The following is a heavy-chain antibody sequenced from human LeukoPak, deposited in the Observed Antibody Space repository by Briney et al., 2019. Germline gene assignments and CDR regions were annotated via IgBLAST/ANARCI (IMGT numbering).Heavy chain of an antibody. V-gene: IGHV4-34*01. CDR3: ARAVGSSFQSAWFDP. J-gene: IGHJ5*02. D-gene: IGHD6-13*01. Sequence: PSETLSLTCAVYGGSFRGYYWSWIRQPPGKGLEWTGEINNSGSTNYNPSLKSRVTISVDTSKNQFSLKLSSVTAADTAVYYCARAVGSSFQSAWFDPWGQGTLVTVSS. CDR1: GGSFRGYY. CDR2: INNSGST.